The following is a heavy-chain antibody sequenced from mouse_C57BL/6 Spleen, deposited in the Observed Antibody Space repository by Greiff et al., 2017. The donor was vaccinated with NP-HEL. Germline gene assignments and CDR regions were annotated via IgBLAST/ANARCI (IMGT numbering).Heavy chain of an antibody. J-gene: IGHJ3*01. CDR2: ISYDGSN. Sequence: EVQLQQSGPGLVKPSQSLSLTCSVTGYSITSGYYWNWIRQFPGNKLEWMGYISYDGSNNYNPSLKNRISITRDTSKNQFFLKLNSVTTEDTATYYCARAVYDAWFAYWGQGTLVTVSA. D-gene: IGHD2-3*01. V-gene: IGHV3-6*01. CDR3: ARAVYDAWFAY. CDR1: GYSITSGYY.